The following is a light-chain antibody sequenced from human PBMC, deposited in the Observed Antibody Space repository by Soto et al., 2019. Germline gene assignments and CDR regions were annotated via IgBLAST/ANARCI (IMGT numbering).Light chain of an antibody. J-gene: IGKJ1*01. CDR1: ESVRGY. V-gene: IGKV1-39*01. CDR3: QQSYSAPLT. Sequence: IQMTQSPSSLSASVGDRVTITCRASESVRGYLNWYRQNPGKAPKVLIFGASNLKSGVPSRFSGSGSEADFTLTINNLQPEDFATYYCQQSYSAPLTFGQGTKVDIK. CDR2: GAS.